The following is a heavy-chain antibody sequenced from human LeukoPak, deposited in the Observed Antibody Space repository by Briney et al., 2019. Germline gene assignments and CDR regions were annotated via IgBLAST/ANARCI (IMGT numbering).Heavy chain of an antibody. CDR1: GYKFTDYW. Sequence: GESLQISCQASGYKFTDYWIGWVRQMPGKGLEWMVMIYPGDSDTRYSPSFQGQVTISADNSINTAYLQWSSLKASDTAMYYCARRFFGSWDAFDIWGQGTMVSMSS. CDR3: ARRFFGSWDAFDI. V-gene: IGHV5-51*01. CDR2: IYPGDSDT. D-gene: IGHD3-3*01. J-gene: IGHJ3*02.